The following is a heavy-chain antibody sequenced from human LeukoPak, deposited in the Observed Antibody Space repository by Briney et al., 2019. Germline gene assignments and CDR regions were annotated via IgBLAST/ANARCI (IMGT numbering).Heavy chain of an antibody. D-gene: IGHD3-10*01. CDR1: GGTFSSYA. J-gene: IGHJ4*02. Sequence: ASVKVSCKASGGTFSSYAISWVRQAPGQGLEWMGGIIPIFGTANYAQKFQGRVTITTDESTSTAYMELSSLRSEDTAVYYCARDEHYWFGELSQDYWGQGTLVTVS. V-gene: IGHV1-69*05. CDR2: IIPIFGTA. CDR3: ARDEHYWFGELSQDY.